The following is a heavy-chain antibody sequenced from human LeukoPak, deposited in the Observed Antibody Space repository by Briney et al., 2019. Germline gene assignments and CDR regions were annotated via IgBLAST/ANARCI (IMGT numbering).Heavy chain of an antibody. Sequence: ATVRLSCKLSGYTFTDYYMHWVQQAPEKGLEWVGLVDPEDGETIYAEKFRDRVTITADPSTDTTYMELSSLRSEDTAVYYCASVPGPSFRYYFDHWGQGTLVTVSS. V-gene: IGHV1-69-2*01. CDR3: ASVPGPSFRYYFDH. CDR2: VDPEDGET. CDR1: GYTFTDYY. D-gene: IGHD3-10*01. J-gene: IGHJ4*02.